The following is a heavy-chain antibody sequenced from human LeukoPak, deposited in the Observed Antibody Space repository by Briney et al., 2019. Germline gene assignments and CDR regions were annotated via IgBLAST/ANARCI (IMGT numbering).Heavy chain of an antibody. J-gene: IGHJ6*03. V-gene: IGHV4-59*08. CDR1: GGSITSHY. Sequence: SETLSLTCTVSGGSITSHYWSWTRQPPGKGLEWIGYIYHSGSTNYNPSLKSRVTMSIDTSKNQFSMKLSSVTAADMAMYHCARQIAAPGNYYYYMDVWGKGTTVTVSS. D-gene: IGHD6-13*01. CDR2: IYHSGST. CDR3: ARQIAAPGNYYYYMDV.